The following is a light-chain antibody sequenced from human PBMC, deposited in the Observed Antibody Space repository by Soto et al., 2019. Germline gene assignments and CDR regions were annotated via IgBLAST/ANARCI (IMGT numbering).Light chain of an antibody. Sequence: SYELTQPPSVSVAPRQTASITCGGNDIESKSVHWYQQKPGQAPVLVVYDDSDRPSGIPERFSGSNSGNTATLTISRVEAGDEAEYYCQVWDRSSDHYVFGTGTKLTVL. CDR1: DIESKS. CDR2: DDS. CDR3: QVWDRSSDHYV. J-gene: IGLJ1*01. V-gene: IGLV3-21*02.